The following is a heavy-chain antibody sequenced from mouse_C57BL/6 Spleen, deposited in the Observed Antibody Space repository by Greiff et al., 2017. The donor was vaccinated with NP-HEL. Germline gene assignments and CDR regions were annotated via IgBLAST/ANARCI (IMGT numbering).Heavy chain of an antibody. CDR1: GYAFSSYW. D-gene: IGHD2-1*01. Sequence: QVQLKESGAELVKPGASVKISCKASGYAFSSYWMNWVKQRPGKGLEWIGQIYPGDGDTNYNGKFKGKATLTADKSSSTAYMQLSSLTSEDSAVYFCARRGPIYYGNSFDYWGQGTTLTVSS. CDR2: IYPGDGDT. V-gene: IGHV1-80*01. J-gene: IGHJ2*01. CDR3: ARRGPIYYGNSFDY.